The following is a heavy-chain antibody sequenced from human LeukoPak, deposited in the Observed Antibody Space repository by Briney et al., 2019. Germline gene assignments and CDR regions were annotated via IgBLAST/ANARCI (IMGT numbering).Heavy chain of an antibody. J-gene: IGHJ4*02. D-gene: IGHD2-21*01. CDR2: INTSGGST. V-gene: IGHV1-46*01. CDR3: AKHMGSQNRQFDY. Sequence: ASVKVSCKASGYIFTNYYMHWVRQAPGQGLEWMGIINTSGGSTSSAQKFQGRVTMTRDTSTSTVYMELSSLRSEDTALYYCAKHMGSQNRQFDYWGQGTLVTVSS. CDR1: GYIFTNYY.